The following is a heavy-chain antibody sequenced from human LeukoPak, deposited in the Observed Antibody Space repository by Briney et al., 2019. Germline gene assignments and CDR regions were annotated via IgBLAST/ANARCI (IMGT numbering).Heavy chain of an antibody. CDR2: INPNSGGT. CDR1: GYTFTGYY. Sequence: ASVKVSCRASGYTFTGYYMHWVRQAPGQGLEWVGWINPNSGGTHYAQKFQGWVTMTRDTSISTAYMELSRLRSDDTAVYYCARSYSGYDLLFDYWGQGTLVTVSS. CDR3: ARSYSGYDLLFDY. V-gene: IGHV1-2*04. J-gene: IGHJ4*02. D-gene: IGHD5-12*01.